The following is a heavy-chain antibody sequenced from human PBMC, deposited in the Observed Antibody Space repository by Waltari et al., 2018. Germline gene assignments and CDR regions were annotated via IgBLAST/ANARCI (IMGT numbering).Heavy chain of an antibody. Sequence: EVQLVESGGGLVKPGGSVRLSCAASGFTFSIYTMNWVRQAPGKGLECVSSISSSSSYIYYADSVKGRFTISRDNAKNSLYLQMNSLRAEDTAVYYCARDGLATANSDYWGQGTLVTV. CDR2: ISSSSSYI. J-gene: IGHJ4*02. D-gene: IGHD5-18*01. CDR1: GFTFSIYT. V-gene: IGHV3-21*01. CDR3: ARDGLATANSDY.